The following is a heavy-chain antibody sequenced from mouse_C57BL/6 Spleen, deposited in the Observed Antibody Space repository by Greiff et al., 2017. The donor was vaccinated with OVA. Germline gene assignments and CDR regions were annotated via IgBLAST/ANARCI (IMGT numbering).Heavy chain of an antibody. CDR3: AREDVEAWFAY. Sequence: DVHLVESGGGLVKPGGSLKLSCAASGFTFSDYGMHWVRQAPEKGLEWVAYISSGSSTIYYADTVKGRFTISRDNAKNTLFLQMTSLRSEDTAMYYCAREDVEAWFAYWGQGTLVTVSA. J-gene: IGHJ3*01. CDR2: ISSGSSTI. V-gene: IGHV5-17*01. CDR1: GFTFSDYG.